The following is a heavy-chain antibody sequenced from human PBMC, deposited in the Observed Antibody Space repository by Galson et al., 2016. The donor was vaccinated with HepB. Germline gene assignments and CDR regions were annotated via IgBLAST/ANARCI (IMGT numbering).Heavy chain of an antibody. CDR3: TRSIGGSGRLRGAFDI. J-gene: IGHJ3*02. CDR1: EFDFSNYD. CDR2: IISGGYT. Sequence: SLRLSCAASEFDFSNYDMHWVRQIPRKGLEWLSTIISGGYTYYSDSVQGRFIISRENEKNSLYLQMNVLRAGDSALYYCTRSIGGSGRLRGAFDIWGQGTVVTVSS. D-gene: IGHD2-15*01. V-gene: IGHV3-13*01.